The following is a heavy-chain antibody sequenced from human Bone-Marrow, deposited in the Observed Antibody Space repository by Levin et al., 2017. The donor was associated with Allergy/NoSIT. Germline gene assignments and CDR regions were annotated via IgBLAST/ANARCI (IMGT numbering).Heavy chain of an antibody. V-gene: IGHV4-38-2*01. CDR1: GDSFSRDYY. D-gene: IGHD4-17*01. CDR3: ARTAVPLPYYFYMDV. CDR2: IFHSGSP. J-gene: IGHJ6*03. Sequence: SQTLSLTCAVSGDSFSRDYYWGWIRQPPGTGLEWIGAIFHSGSPYYNPSLKSRVTISIDTSKNQFSLELASVTAADTAVYYCARTAVPLPYYFYMDVWGKGTTVTVSS.